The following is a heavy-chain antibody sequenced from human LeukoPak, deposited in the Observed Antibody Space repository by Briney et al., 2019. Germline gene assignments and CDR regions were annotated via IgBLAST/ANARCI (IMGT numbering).Heavy chain of an antibody. D-gene: IGHD5-18*01. V-gene: IGHV1-2*02. J-gene: IGHJ4*02. CDR3: ARPSRGYSYGLDY. Sequence: GASVKVSCKASGYTFTGYYMHWGRQAPGQGLEWMGGINPNSGGTNYAQKFQGRVTMTRDTSISTAYMELSRLRSDDTAVYYCARPSRGYSYGLDYWGQGTLVTVSS. CDR2: INPNSGGT. CDR1: GYTFTGYY.